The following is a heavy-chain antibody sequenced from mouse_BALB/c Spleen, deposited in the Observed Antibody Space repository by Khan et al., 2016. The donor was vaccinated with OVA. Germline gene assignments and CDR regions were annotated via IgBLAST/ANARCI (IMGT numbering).Heavy chain of an antibody. CDR1: GYTFTNYV. J-gene: IGHJ2*01. V-gene: IGHV9-3-1*01. CDR2: INTYTGEP. D-gene: IGHD2-1*01. Sequence: QIQLVQSGPELKKPGETVKISCKAAGYTFTNYVMNWVKQAPGQALRWMGWINTYTGEPTYSDDFKGRFAFSLETSASTAYLQINNLKNEDTATXFCARGNRDFDYWGQGTTLTVSS. CDR3: ARGNRDFDY.